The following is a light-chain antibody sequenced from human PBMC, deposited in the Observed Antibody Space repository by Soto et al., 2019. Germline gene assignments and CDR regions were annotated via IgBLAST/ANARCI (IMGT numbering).Light chain of an antibody. CDR3: CSFAGGATFV. CDR2: EAT. CDR1: SNDVGGYDL. Sequence: QSALTQPASVSGSPGQSITISCTGTSNDVGGYDLVSWYQHHPGKAPKLMIYEATKRPSGVSDRFSGSKSGNTASLTISALQAEDEADYSCCSFAGGATFVFGGGTKLIVL. V-gene: IGLV2-23*02. J-gene: IGLJ2*01.